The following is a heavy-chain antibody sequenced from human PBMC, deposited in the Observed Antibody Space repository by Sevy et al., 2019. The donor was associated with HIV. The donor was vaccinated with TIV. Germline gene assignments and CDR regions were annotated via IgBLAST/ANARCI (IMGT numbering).Heavy chain of an antibody. D-gene: IGHD2-2*01. Sequence: GGSLRLSCAASGFTFSDYYMSWIRQAPGKGLEWVSYISSSSSYTNYADSVKGGVTISRANAKNSLYLQMNSLRAEDTAVYYCARGRGCSSTSCTYYYYYYMDVWGKGTTVTVSS. V-gene: IGHV3-11*06. CDR1: GFTFSDYY. CDR2: ISSSSSYT. CDR3: ARGRGCSSTSCTYYYYYYMDV. J-gene: IGHJ6*03.